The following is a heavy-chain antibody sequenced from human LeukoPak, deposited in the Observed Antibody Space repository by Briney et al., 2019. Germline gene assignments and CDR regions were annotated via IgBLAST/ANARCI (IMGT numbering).Heavy chain of an antibody. Sequence: PGGSLRLSCAASGFTFSSYSMNWVRQAPGKGLEWVSYISSSSSTIYYADSVKGRFTISRDNSKNTLYLQMNSLRAEDTAVYYCARDPVWFDPWGQGTLVTVSS. CDR2: ISSSSSTI. CDR3: ARDPVWFDP. CDR1: GFTFSSYS. V-gene: IGHV3-48*01. J-gene: IGHJ5*02.